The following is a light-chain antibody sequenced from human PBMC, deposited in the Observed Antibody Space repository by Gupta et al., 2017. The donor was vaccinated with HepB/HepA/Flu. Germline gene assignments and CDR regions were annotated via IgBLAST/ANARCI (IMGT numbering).Light chain of an antibody. CDR3: QQRSNWPPLT. V-gene: IGKV3-11*01. CDR1: QSASSY. Sequence: EIVLTQSPATLPLSPGERATLSYMDSQSASSYLAWYQQKPGQAPRLLIYDASNRATGIPARFSGRGSGTDLTLTIRSIEPEDFAVYYCQQRSNWPPLTFGGGTKVEIK. CDR2: DAS. J-gene: IGKJ4*01.